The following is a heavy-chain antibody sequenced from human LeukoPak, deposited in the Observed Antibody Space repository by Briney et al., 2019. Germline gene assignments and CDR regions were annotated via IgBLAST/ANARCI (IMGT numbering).Heavy chain of an antibody. CDR2: INTDGSST. CDR1: GFTFDDYG. D-gene: IGHD2-21*02. J-gene: IGHJ5*02. Sequence: GGSLRLSCAASGFTFDDYGMSWVRQAPGKGLVWVSRINTDGSSTSYADSVKGRFTISRDNAKNTLYLQMNSLRAEDTAVYYCARDPPPQIVVVTSNWFDPWGQGTLVTVSS. V-gene: IGHV3-74*01. CDR3: ARDPPPQIVVVTSNWFDP.